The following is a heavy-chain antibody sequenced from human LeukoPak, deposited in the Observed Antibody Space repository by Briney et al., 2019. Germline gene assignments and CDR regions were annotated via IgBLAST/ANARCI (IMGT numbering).Heavy chain of an antibody. V-gene: IGHV1-18*01. D-gene: IGHD3-9*01. CDR2: IRVHNGDT. CDR3: ARDRYDVGVAFDF. CDR1: GYMFAVFG. Sequence: ASVKVSCKASGYMFAVFGITWVRQAPGQGLEWMGSIRVHNGDTNHAQKFQGRLTMTTDTSATTAYMELRSLKSDDTAVYYCARDRYDVGVAFDFWGQGTMVTVSS. J-gene: IGHJ3*01.